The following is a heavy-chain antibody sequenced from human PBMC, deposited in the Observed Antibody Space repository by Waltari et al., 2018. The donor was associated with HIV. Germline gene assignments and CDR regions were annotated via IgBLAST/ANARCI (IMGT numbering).Heavy chain of an antibody. Sequence: EVQLVESGGGLVQPGGSLRLSCAVSGFTFSDYWMSWVRQTPGKGLEGWANINQDGSQKDYVDSVKGRFTISRDNAKKSLDLQMNSLRPEDTAVYYCARARAVPAPTRGHMYYFNMDVWGQGTTVIVSS. J-gene: IGHJ6*02. CDR1: GFTFSDYW. D-gene: IGHD2-2*01. CDR2: INQDGSQK. CDR3: ARARAVPAPTRGHMYYFNMDV. V-gene: IGHV3-7*01.